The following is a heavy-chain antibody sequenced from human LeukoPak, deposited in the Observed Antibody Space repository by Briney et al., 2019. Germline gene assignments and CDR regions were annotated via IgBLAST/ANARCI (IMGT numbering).Heavy chain of an antibody. V-gene: IGHV5-51*03. CDR2: IYPGDSDT. Sequence: NPGESLKISCKGSGYSFTSYWIGWVRQMPGKGLEWMGIIYPGDSDTRYSPSFQGQVTISADKSISTAYLQWSSLKASDTAVYYCASQNYDFWSGYYPDAFDIWGQGTMVTVSS. D-gene: IGHD3-3*01. CDR3: ASQNYDFWSGYYPDAFDI. J-gene: IGHJ3*02. CDR1: GYSFTSYW.